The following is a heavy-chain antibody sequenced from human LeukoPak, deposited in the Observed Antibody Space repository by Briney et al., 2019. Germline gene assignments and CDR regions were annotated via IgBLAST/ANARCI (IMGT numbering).Heavy chain of an antibody. Sequence: GGSLRLSCAASGFTFSSYWMSWVRQAPGKRLEWVANIKEDGSEKYYVDSVKGRFTISRDNAKNSLHLQMNSLRAEDTAVYYCAREIGSAARGRWGQGTLVTVSS. D-gene: IGHD6-13*01. J-gene: IGHJ4*02. CDR3: AREIGSAARGR. CDR2: IKEDGSEK. V-gene: IGHV3-7*05. CDR1: GFTFSSYW.